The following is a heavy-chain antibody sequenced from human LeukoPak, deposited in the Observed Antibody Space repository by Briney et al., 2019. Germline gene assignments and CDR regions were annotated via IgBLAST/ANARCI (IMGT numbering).Heavy chain of an antibody. CDR3: ARDGPMVRGVVGSALDI. J-gene: IGHJ3*02. Sequence: PGGSLRLSCAASGFTFSSYWMHWVRQVPGKGLAWVSRINSEGSSTSYADSAKGRFTISRDNAGNTLYLQMNSLRAEDTAVYYCARDGPMVRGVVGSALDIWGQGTMVTVSS. CDR2: INSEGSST. D-gene: IGHD3-10*01. CDR1: GFTFSSYW. V-gene: IGHV3-74*01.